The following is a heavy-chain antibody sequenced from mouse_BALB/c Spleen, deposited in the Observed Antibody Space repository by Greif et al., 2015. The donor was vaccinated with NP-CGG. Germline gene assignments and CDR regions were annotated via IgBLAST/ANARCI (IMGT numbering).Heavy chain of an antibody. J-gene: IGHJ4*01. CDR3: ARGIYYDYGYAMDY. V-gene: IGHV1S81*02. CDR2: INPSNGRT. CDR1: GYTFTSYW. Sequence: QVQLQQPGAELVKPGASVKLSCKASGYTFTSYWMHWVKQRPGQGLEWIGEINPSNGRTNYNEKFKSKATLTVDKSSSTAYMQLSSLTSEDSAVYYCARGIYYDYGYAMDYWGQGTSVTVSS. D-gene: IGHD2-4*01.